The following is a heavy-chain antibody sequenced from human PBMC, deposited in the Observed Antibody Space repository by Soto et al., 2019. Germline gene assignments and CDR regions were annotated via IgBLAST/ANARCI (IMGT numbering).Heavy chain of an antibody. V-gene: IGHV4-59*12. D-gene: IGHD3-10*01. CDR3: ARDGSERPATY. CDR1: GGSISSYY. CDR2: IYYSGST. J-gene: IGHJ4*02. Sequence: SETLSLTCTVSGGSISSYYWSWIRQPPGKGLEWIGYIYYSGSTNYNPSLKSRVTISVGTSKNQFSLKLSSVTAADTAVYYCARDGSERPATYWGQGILVTVSS.